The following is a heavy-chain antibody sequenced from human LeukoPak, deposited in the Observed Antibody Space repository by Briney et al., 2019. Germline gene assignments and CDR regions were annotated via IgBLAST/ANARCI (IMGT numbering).Heavy chain of an antibody. CDR2: IYNSGST. D-gene: IGHD3-10*01. Sequence: ETLSLTCSVSGGSVSSRNYSWTWIRQPPGKGLEWIGYIYNSGSTKCNPSLKSRVTISVDTSKNQFSLKLSSVTAADTAVYYCATDRQVYGSGEYYFDYWGQRTLVSVSS. CDR1: GGSVSSRNYS. CDR3: ATDRQVYGSGEYYFDY. J-gene: IGHJ4*02. V-gene: IGHV4-61*01.